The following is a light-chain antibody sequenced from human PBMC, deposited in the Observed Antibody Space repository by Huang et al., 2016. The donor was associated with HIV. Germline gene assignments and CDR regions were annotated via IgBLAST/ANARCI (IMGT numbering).Light chain of an antibody. J-gene: IGKJ2*01. CDR2: GAA. CDR3: QQYDDWPPYT. V-gene: IGKV3-15*01. Sequence: EVVMTQSPATLSVSPGERATLSCRASQRVSINVAWYQQKPGQAPRRLIYGAATRATGIPARLSGSGSGTEFTLTISGLQSEDYAVYFCQQYDDWPPYTFGQGTKLEIK. CDR1: QRVSIN.